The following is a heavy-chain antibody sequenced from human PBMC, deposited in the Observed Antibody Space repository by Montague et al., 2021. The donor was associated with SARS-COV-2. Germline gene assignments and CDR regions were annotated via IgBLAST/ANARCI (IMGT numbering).Heavy chain of an antibody. CDR3: ARVQGITMIVVVIGAFDI. Sequence: TLSLTCTVSGGSISSGGYYWSWIRQHPGKGLEWIGYIYYSGSTYYDPSLKSRVTKSVDTSKNQFSLKLSSVTAADTAVYYCARVQGITMIVVVIGAFDIWGQGTMVTVSS. J-gene: IGHJ3*02. V-gene: IGHV4-31*03. CDR2: IYYSGST. D-gene: IGHD3-22*01. CDR1: GGSISSGGYY.